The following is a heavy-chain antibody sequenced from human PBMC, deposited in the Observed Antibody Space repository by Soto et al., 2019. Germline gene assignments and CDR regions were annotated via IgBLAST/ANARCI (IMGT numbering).Heavy chain of an antibody. Sequence: GGSLRLSCAASGFTVSSNYMSWVRQAPGKGLEWVSVIYSGGSTYYADSVKGRFTISRHNSKNTLYLQMNSLRAEDTAVYYCALGGVYCSSTSCYFDDWGKGTLVTVSS. CDR3: ALGGVYCSSTSCYFDD. CDR1: GFTVSSNY. D-gene: IGHD2-2*01. J-gene: IGHJ4*02. V-gene: IGHV3-53*04. CDR2: IYSGGST.